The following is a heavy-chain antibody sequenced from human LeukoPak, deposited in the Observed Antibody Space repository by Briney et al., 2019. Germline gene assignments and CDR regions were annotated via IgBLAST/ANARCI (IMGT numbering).Heavy chain of an antibody. V-gene: IGHV3-74*01. Sequence: HSGGSLRLSCAASGFTFSRYWMYWVRQGPREGLVWVSRIEGDGSTTDYADSVKGRFTISRDNAKNTLYLQMNGLGAEDTAVYYCARDPSARLGYFDYWGQGTLVTVSS. D-gene: IGHD6-6*01. CDR1: GFTFSRYW. CDR2: IEGDGSTT. CDR3: ARDPSARLGYFDY. J-gene: IGHJ4*02.